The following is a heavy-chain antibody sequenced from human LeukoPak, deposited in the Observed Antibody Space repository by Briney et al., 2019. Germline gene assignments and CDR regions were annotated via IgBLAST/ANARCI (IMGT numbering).Heavy chain of an antibody. CDR2: IYPGDSDT. D-gene: IGHD3-3*01. CDR1: GYSFTSYW. V-gene: IGHV5-51*01. J-gene: IGHJ4*02. Sequence: GESLKISCKGSGYSFTSYWIGWVRQMPGKGLEWMGIIYPGDSDTRYSPSFQGQVTISADKSISTAYLQWSSLKASDTAMSYCARQPYYDFWSGYYPSYFDYWGQGTLVTVSS. CDR3: ARQPYYDFWSGYYPSYFDY.